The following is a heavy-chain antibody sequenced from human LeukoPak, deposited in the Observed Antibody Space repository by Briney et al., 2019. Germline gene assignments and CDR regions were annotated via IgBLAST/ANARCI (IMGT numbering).Heavy chain of an antibody. CDR1: GYRFTNYW. D-gene: IGHD3-22*01. CDR3: ARSVTEYYDSSGYYF. V-gene: IGHV5-51*01. CDR2: IYPGDSAT. J-gene: IGHJ4*02. Sequence: GESLKISCKGSGYRFTNYWIGWVRQMPGKDLEWMGIIYPGDSATRYSPSLQGQVTISADKSINTAYLQWSSRKASDTAMYYCARSVTEYYDSSGYYFWGQGTLVTVSS.